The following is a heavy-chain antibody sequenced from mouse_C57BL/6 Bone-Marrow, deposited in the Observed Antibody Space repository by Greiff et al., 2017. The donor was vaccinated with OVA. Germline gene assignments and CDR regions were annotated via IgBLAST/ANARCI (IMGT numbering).Heavy chain of an antibody. CDR3: ARSIEYDVAWFAY. D-gene: IGHD2-14*01. CDR1: GYTFTSYW. J-gene: IGHJ3*01. Sequence: VQLQQPGAELVKPGASVKMSCKASGYTFTSYWITWVKQRPGQGLEWIGDIYPGSGSTNYNEKFKSKATLTVDTSSSTAYMQLSSLTSEDSAVYYCARSIEYDVAWFAYWGQGTLVTVSA. CDR2: IYPGSGST. V-gene: IGHV1-55*01.